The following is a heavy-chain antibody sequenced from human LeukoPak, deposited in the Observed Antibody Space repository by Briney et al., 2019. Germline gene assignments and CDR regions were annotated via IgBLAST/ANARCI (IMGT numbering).Heavy chain of an antibody. CDR3: ARGHDFWSGHGGIDP. V-gene: IGHV4-31*03. CDR2: IYYSGST. J-gene: IGHJ5*02. Sequence: SETLSLTCTVSGGSISSGDYYWSWIRQHPGKGLEWIGYIYYSGSTYYNPSLKSRVTISVDTSKNQFSLKLSSVTAADTAVYYCARGHDFWSGHGGIDPWGQGTLVTVSS. CDR1: GGSISSGDYY. D-gene: IGHD3-3*01.